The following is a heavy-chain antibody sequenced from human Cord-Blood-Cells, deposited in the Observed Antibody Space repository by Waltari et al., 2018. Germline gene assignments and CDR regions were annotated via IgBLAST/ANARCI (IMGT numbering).Heavy chain of an antibody. CDR1: GFPLSSNY. D-gene: IGHD6-13*01. V-gene: IGHV3-53*04. Sequence: EVQLVESGGGLVQPGGSLRLSCAASGFPLSSNYIRWVRQAPGKGLEWVSVIYSGGSTYYADSVKGRFTISRHNSKNTLYLQMNSLRAEDTAVYFCARDRRAAGTAFDIWGQGTMVTVSS. CDR2: IYSGGST. J-gene: IGHJ3*02. CDR3: ARDRRAAGTAFDI.